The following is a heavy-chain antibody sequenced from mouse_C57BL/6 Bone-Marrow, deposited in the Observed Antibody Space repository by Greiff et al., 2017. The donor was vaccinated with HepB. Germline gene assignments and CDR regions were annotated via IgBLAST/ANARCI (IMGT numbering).Heavy chain of an antibody. V-gene: IGHV5-9-1*02. CDR3: TRAPLYYGNSDWYFDV. J-gene: IGHJ1*03. CDR2: ISSGGDYI. CDR1: GFTFSSYA. Sequence: EVKLVESGEGLVKPGGSLKLSCAASGFTFSSYAMSWVRQTPEKRLEWVAYISSGGDYIYYADTVKGRFTISRDNARNTLYLQMSSLKSEDTAMYYCTRAPLYYGNSDWYFDVWGTGTTVTVSS. D-gene: IGHD2-1*01.